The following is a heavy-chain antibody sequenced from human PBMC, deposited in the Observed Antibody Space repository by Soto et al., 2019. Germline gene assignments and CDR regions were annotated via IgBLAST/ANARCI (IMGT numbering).Heavy chain of an antibody. Sequence: SETLSLTCTVSGGSVSSGSYYWSWIRQPPGKGLEWIGYIYYSGSTNYNPSLKSRVTISVDTSKNQFSLKLSSVTAADTAVYYCARERLTYDSSGYPFDYRGPITLVTLSS. J-gene: IGHJ4*01. CDR2: IYYSGST. CDR1: GGSVSSGSYY. D-gene: IGHD3-22*01. CDR3: ARERLTYDSSGYPFDY. V-gene: IGHV4-61*01.